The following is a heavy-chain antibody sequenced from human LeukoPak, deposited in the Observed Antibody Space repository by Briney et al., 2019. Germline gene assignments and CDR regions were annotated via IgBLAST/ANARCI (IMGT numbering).Heavy chain of an antibody. D-gene: IGHD2-2*01. CDR3: ARCSTSCRYYGYYYYYGMDV. CDR2: IIPIFGTA. J-gene: IGHJ6*02. Sequence: ASVKVSCKASGGTFSSYAISWVRQAPGQGLEWMGGIIPIFGTANYAQKFQGRVTITADESTNTAYMELSSLRSEDTAVYYCARCSTSCRYYGYYYYYGMDVWGQGTTVTVSS. V-gene: IGHV1-69*01. CDR1: GGTFSSYA.